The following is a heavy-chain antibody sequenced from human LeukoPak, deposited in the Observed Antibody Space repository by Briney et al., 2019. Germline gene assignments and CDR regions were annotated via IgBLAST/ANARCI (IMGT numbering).Heavy chain of an antibody. V-gene: IGHV6-1*01. CDR3: AYSSGWQSAFDY. CDR1: GDSVSSNSAA. J-gene: IGHJ4*02. CDR2: TYYRSKWYN. D-gene: IGHD6-19*01. Sequence: SRTLSLTFAISGDSVSSNSAAWNWIRQSPSRGLEWLGRTYYRSKWYNDYAVSVKSRITINPDTSKNQFSLQLNSVTPEDTAVYYCAYSSGWQSAFDYWGQGTLVTVSS.